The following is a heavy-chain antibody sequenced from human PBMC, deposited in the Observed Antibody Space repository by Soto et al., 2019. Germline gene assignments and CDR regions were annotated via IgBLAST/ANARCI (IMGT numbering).Heavy chain of an antibody. D-gene: IGHD3-22*01. Sequence: PGGSLRLSCPGSGFNFGNYALSWVRQAPGKGPEWVGFIRSEAYGGTTDYAASVKGRFIISRDDSKSIAYLEINSLQTDDTAVYYCTRYYYESSGYYVYWGQGTLVTVSS. CDR1: GFNFGNYA. V-gene: IGHV3-49*04. CDR3: TRYYYESSGYYVY. CDR2: IRSEAYGGTT. J-gene: IGHJ4*02.